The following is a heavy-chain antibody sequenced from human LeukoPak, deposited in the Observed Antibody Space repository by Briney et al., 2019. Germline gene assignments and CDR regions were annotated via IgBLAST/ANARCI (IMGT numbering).Heavy chain of an antibody. D-gene: IGHD6-19*01. CDR3: ARGSGWYPH. V-gene: IGHV4-34*01. J-gene: IGHJ1*01. CDR1: GGSFSGYY. CDR2: INHSGST. Sequence: NPSETLSLTCAVYGGSFSGYYWSWIRQPPGKGLEWIGEINHSGSTNYNPSLKSRVTISVDTSKNQFSLKLSSVAAADTAVYYCARGSGWYPHWGQGTLVTVSS.